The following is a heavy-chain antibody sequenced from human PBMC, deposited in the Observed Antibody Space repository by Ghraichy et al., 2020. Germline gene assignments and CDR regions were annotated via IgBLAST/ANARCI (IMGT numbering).Heavy chain of an antibody. V-gene: IGHV4-34*01. CDR2: INHSGST. Sequence: ESLNISCAVYGGSFSGYYWSWIRQPPGKGLEWIGEINHSGSTNYNPSLKSRVTISVDTSKNQFSLKLSSVTAADTAVYYCARHQRATKAFDIWGQGTMVTVSS. CDR3: ARHQRATKAFDI. D-gene: IGHD1-26*01. CDR1: GGSFSGYY. J-gene: IGHJ3*02.